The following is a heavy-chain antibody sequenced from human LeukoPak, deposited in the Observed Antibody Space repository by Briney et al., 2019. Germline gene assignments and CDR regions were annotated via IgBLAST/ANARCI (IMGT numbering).Heavy chain of an antibody. Sequence: GASVKVSCKASGYTFTNYGISWVRQGPGQGLEWMGWISAYNGNTNYAQKLQGRVTMNTDTSTSTAYMELRSLRSDDTAVYYCARAPVGRYSSGWALDYWGQGTLVTVSS. J-gene: IGHJ4*02. CDR3: ARAPVGRYSSGWALDY. CDR2: ISAYNGNT. V-gene: IGHV1-18*01. D-gene: IGHD6-19*01. CDR1: GYTFTNYG.